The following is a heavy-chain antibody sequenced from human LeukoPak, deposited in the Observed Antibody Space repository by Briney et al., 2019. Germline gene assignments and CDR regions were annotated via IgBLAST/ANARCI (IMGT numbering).Heavy chain of an antibody. V-gene: IGHV1-69*04. CDR1: GGTFSSYA. Sequence: SVKVSCKASGGTFSSYAISWVRQAPGQGLEWMGRIIPILGIANYAQKFQGRVTITADKSTSTAYMELSSLRSEDTAVYYCARAKGSAAGTRWWFDPWGQGTLVTVSS. D-gene: IGHD6-13*01. CDR2: IIPILGIA. CDR3: ARAKGSAAGTRWWFDP. J-gene: IGHJ5*02.